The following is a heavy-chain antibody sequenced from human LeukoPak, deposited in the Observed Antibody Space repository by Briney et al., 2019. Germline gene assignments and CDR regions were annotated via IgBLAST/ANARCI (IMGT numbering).Heavy chain of an antibody. CDR3: ANHKGGQRLIFDP. D-gene: IGHD6-25*01. V-gene: IGHV5-51*01. Sequence: GESLKISCKGSGYSFTSYWIGWVRQMPGKGLEWMGIIYPGDSDTRYSPSFQGQVTISADNTISTAYLQWSSLKASDTAMYYLANHKGGQRLIFDPWGQGTLVTVSS. CDR2: IYPGDSDT. J-gene: IGHJ5*02. CDR1: GYSFTSYW.